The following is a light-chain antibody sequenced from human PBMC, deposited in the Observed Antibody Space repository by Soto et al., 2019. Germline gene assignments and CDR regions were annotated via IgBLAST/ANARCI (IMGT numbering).Light chain of an antibody. J-gene: IGLJ3*02. CDR2: GNS. CDR3: QSYDNSLSGSWV. Sequence: QSVLTQPPSVSGAPGQRVTISCTGSSSNIGAGFDVHWYHQIAGTAPKLLIYGNSNRPSGGPDRFSGSKSGTSASLAINGLQAEDEAHDDCQSYDNSLSGSWVFGGGTKLTVL. V-gene: IGLV1-40*01. CDR1: SSNIGAGFD.